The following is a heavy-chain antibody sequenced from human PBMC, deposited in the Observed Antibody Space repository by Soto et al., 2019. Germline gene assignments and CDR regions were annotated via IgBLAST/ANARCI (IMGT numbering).Heavy chain of an antibody. CDR2: INPSSGDT. CDR3: AKDRRYGDYGYNFDY. V-gene: IGHV1-2*02. CDR1: GYNFVAYY. J-gene: IGHJ4*02. D-gene: IGHD2-21*02. Sequence: TVKVSGNATGYNFVAYYIHFVRQAPGQGHEWMGWINPSSGDTSVAERFQGRDTMASNTSNTTINMDIKKLNSDNTAVYVWAKDRRYGDYGYNFDYWGQGTLVTVSS.